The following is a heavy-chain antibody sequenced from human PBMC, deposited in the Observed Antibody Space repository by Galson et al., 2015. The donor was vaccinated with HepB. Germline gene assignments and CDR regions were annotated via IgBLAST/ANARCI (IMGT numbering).Heavy chain of an antibody. CDR2: FDPEDGET. J-gene: IGHJ3*02. CDR3: ATTRRLIVVVTARDSAFDI. CDR1: GYTLTELS. D-gene: IGHD2-21*02. Sequence: SVKVSCKVSGYTLTELSMHWVRQAPGKGLEWMGGFDPEDGETIYAQKFQGRVTMTEDTSTDTAYMELSSLRSEDTAVYYCATTRRLIVVVTARDSAFDIWGQGTMVTVSS. V-gene: IGHV1-24*01.